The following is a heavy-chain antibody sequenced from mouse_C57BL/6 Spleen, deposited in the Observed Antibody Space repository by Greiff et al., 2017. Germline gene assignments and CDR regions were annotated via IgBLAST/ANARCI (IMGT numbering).Heavy chain of an antibody. CDR1: GFTFSSYA. J-gene: IGHJ3*01. Sequence: EVHLVESGGGLVKPGGSLKLSCAASGFTFSSYAMSWVRQTPEKRLEWVATISDGGSYTYYPDNVKGRFTISRDNAKNNLYLQMSHLKSEDTAMYYCARDLSTMVTTTGFAYWGQGTLVTVSA. CDR3: ARDLSTMVTTTGFAY. D-gene: IGHD2-2*01. CDR2: ISDGGSYT. V-gene: IGHV5-4*01.